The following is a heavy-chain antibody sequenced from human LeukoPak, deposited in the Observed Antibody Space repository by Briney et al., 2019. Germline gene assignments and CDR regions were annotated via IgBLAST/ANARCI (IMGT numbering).Heavy chain of an antibody. CDR2: ISYDGSNK. Sequence: GRSLRLSCAASGFTFSSYGMHWVRQAPGKGLEWVAVISYDGSNKYYADSVKSRFTISRDNSKNTLYLQMNSLRAEDTAVYYCAKLIAAAGRFDYWGQGTLVTVSS. CDR1: GFTFSSYG. CDR3: AKLIAAAGRFDY. J-gene: IGHJ4*02. D-gene: IGHD6-13*01. V-gene: IGHV3-30*18.